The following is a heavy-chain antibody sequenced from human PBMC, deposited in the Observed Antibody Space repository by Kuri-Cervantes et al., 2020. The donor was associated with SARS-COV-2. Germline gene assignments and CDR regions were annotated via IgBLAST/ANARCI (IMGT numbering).Heavy chain of an antibody. Sequence: SGPTLVKPTQTLTLTCTCSGFSLTSSGVAVGWIRQPLGKALEWLAIIYWNDDKRYSPSLQNRLTITKDTSKKQVVLTMTNMDPVDTATYYCAHQGVLLGWVLYGGDTYTSREYSDYWGQGTLVTVSS. V-gene: IGHV2-5*01. J-gene: IGHJ4*02. CDR1: GFSLTSSGVA. CDR3: AHQGVLLGWVLYGGDTYTSREYSDY. D-gene: IGHD3-3*01. CDR2: IYWNDDK.